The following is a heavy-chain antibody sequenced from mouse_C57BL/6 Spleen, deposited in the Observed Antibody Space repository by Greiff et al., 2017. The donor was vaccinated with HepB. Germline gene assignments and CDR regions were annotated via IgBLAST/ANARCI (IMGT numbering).Heavy chain of an antibody. CDR3: ARRVLRYWYFDV. Sequence: VQLQQPGAELVRPGSSVKLSCKASGYTFTSYWMDWVKQRPGQGLEWIGNIYPSDSETHYNQKFKDKATLTVDKSSSTAYLQLSSLTSEVSAVYCCARRVLRYWYFDVWGTGTTVTVSS. CDR2: IYPSDSET. V-gene: IGHV1-61*01. CDR1: GYTFTSYW. D-gene: IGHD1-1*01. J-gene: IGHJ1*03.